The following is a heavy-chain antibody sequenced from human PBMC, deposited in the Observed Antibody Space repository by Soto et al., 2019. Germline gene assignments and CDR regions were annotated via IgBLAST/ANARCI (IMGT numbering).Heavy chain of an antibody. CDR3: ARGEYGMDV. Sequence: QVQLQQSGPGLVKPSQTLSLTCVISGDSVSSNSAGWNWISQSPSKGLEWLGRTYYSSKWYNDYSVSVKRRNTIYPDTSKNQLSLLFTSVTAEETGVYYCARGEYGMDVWGQGTTVTVSS. CDR2: TYYSSKWYN. CDR1: GDSVSSNSAG. J-gene: IGHJ6*02. V-gene: IGHV6-1*01.